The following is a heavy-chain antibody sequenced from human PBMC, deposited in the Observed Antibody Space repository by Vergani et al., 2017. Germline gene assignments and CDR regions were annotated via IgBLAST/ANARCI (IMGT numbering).Heavy chain of an antibody. Sequence: QLQLQESGPGLVKPSGTLSLTCSVTGGSFFNSRYYWGWIRQPPGKGREWIGSRDYNGRAYYTPSLRRRVAISIDTSKMQFSLKLYSLTAADTAIYYCVIHVTKDYYNDSDYFDYWGLGTLVTVSS. CDR1: GGSFFNSRYY. V-gene: IGHV4-39*01. D-gene: IGHD3-22*01. CDR2: RDYNGRA. CDR3: VIHVTKDYYNDSDYFDY. J-gene: IGHJ4*02.